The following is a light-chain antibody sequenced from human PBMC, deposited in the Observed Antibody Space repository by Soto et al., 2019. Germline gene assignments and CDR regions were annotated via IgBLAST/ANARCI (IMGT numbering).Light chain of an antibody. Sequence: QSALTQPASVSGSPGKSITISCTGTSSDVGSYNLVSWYQQHPGKAPKLMIYEGSKRPSGVSNRFSGSKSGNTASLTISGLQAEDEADYYCCSYAGSSTFGFGTGTKVTVL. V-gene: IGLV2-23*01. CDR1: SSDVGSYNL. J-gene: IGLJ1*01. CDR2: EGS. CDR3: CSYAGSSTFG.